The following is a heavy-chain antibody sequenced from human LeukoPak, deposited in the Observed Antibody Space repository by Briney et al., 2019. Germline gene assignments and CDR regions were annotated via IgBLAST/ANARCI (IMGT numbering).Heavy chain of an antibody. CDR3: ARPEGSYYYGPGVWFDP. D-gene: IGHD3-10*01. CDR2: ISPKSGVT. J-gene: IGHJ5*02. CDR1: GYIFTGYY. Sequence: ASVKVSCKASGYIFTGYYMHWVRQAPGQGLEWMGWISPKSGVTNYAQKFQGRVTMTSDTSISTAYMELSRLTSDDTAVYYCARPEGSYYYGPGVWFDPRGQGTLVTVSS. V-gene: IGHV1-2*02.